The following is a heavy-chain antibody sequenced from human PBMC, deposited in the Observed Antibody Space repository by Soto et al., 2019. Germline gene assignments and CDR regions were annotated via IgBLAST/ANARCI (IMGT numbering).Heavy chain of an antibody. CDR3: ATTGPS. J-gene: IGHJ5*02. V-gene: IGHV3-33*01. CDR1: GFTFSSYG. CDR2: IWFDGRNK. Sequence: QVQLVESGGGVVQPGRSLRLSCAASGFTFSSYGMHWVRQAPGKGLAWVAVIWFDGRNKFYADSVKGRFTISRDNSKNTVSLQMNSLRDEDSAAYYCATTGPSWGQGTLVTVSS.